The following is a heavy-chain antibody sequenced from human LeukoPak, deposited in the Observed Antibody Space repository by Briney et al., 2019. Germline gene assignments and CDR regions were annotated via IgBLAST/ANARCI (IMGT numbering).Heavy chain of an antibody. D-gene: IGHD1-26*01. CDR2: FDPEDGET. Sequence: ASVKVSCKVSGYTLTELSTHWVRQAPGKGLEWMGGFDPEDGETIYAQKFQGRVTMTEDTSTDTAYMELSSLRSEDTAVYYCATERYFKHGRQFDYWGQGILVTVSS. J-gene: IGHJ4*02. V-gene: IGHV1-24*01. CDR1: GYTLTELS. CDR3: ATERYFKHGRQFDY.